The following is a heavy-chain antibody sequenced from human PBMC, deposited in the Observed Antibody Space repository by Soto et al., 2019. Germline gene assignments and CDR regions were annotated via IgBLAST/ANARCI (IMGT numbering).Heavy chain of an antibody. Sequence: SETLSLTCTVSGGSISSYYWSWIRQPPGKGLEWIGYIYYSGSTNYNPSLKGRVTISVDKSKNQFSLKLSSVTAADTAVYYCARAPRSSNIDYWGQGTLVTVSS. D-gene: IGHD6-13*01. CDR3: ARAPRSSNIDY. CDR1: GGSISSYY. CDR2: IYYSGST. V-gene: IGHV4-59*12. J-gene: IGHJ4*02.